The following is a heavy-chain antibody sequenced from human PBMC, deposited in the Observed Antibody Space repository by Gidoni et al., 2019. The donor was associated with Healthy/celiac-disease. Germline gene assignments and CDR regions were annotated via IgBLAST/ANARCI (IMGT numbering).Heavy chain of an antibody. Sequence: QLQLQESGPGLVKPSATLSLTCTVSGGSISSSSYYWGWIRQPPGKGLEWIGSIYYSGSTYYNPSLKSRVTISVDTSKNQFSLKLSSVTAADTAVYYCARSIAALNWFDPWGQGTLVTVSS. V-gene: IGHV4-39*01. J-gene: IGHJ5*02. CDR3: ARSIAALNWFDP. D-gene: IGHD6-6*01. CDR2: IYYSGST. CDR1: GGSISSSSYY.